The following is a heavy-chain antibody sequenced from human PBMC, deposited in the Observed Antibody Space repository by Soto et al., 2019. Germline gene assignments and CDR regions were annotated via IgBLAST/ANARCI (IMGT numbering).Heavy chain of an antibody. J-gene: IGHJ3*01. D-gene: IGHD3-10*01. V-gene: IGHV3-72*01. CDR3: FRVRLSGPPAGKVYDF. CDR1: GFTFSDHY. CDR2: IRNKANSYFI. Sequence: EVQLVESGGGLVQPGGSLRLSCAASGFTFSDHYMDWVRQAPGKGLEWVGRIRNKANSYFIQYGASVKGRFIISRDDSQDLLYLPMNSLNTEETALFYCFRVRLSGPPAGKVYDFWGQGTMVTVSS.